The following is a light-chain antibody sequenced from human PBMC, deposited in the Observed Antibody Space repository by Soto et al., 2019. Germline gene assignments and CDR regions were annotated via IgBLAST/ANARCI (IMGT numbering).Light chain of an antibody. Sequence: SYELTQPPSVSVAPGQTARITCGGNNIGSKSVHWYQQKPGQAPVLVVYDDSDRPSGVPDRFSGSKSGTSASLAITGLQAEDEADYYCQSYDSSLSGYVFGTETKLTVL. CDR1: NIGSKS. V-gene: IGLV3-21*02. CDR3: QSYDSSLSGYV. J-gene: IGLJ1*01. CDR2: DDS.